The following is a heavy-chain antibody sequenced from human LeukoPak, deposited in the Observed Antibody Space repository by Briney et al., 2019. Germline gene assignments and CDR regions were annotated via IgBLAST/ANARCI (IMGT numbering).Heavy chain of an antibody. D-gene: IGHD6-19*01. V-gene: IGHV7-4-1*02. J-gene: IGHJ4*02. CDR3: ARENQQWLEN. Sequence: AASVKVSCKASGYTFINYAMNWVRQAPGQGLEWMGWINTNTGNPTYAQGFTGRFVFSLDTSVSTAYLQISSLKAEDTAVYYCARENQQWLENWGQGTLVTVSS. CDR1: GYTFINYA. CDR2: INTNTGNP.